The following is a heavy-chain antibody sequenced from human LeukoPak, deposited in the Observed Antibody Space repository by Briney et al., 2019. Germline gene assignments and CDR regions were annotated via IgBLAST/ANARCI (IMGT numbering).Heavy chain of an antibody. CDR1: GFTFSSYA. CDR3: ARVPNRLRYFDWFRNWFDP. Sequence: PGGSLRLSCAASGFTFSSYAMHWVRQAPGKGLEYVSAISSNGGSTSYANSVKGRFTISRDNSKNTLYLQMGSLRAEDTAVYYCARVPNRLRYFDWFRNWFDPWGQGTLVTVSS. CDR2: ISSNGGST. V-gene: IGHV3-64*01. D-gene: IGHD3-9*01. J-gene: IGHJ5*02.